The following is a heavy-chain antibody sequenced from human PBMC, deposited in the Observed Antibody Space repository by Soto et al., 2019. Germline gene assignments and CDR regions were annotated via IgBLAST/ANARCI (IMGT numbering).Heavy chain of an antibody. D-gene: IGHD3-10*01. V-gene: IGHV1-69*05. J-gene: IGHJ4*02. CDR3: ARLLWFGESDNDFDY. CDR2: LIPISGTT. CDR1: GGTFSNYA. Sequence: ASVKLSCKASGGTFSNYAIAWVRQAPGQGLEWMGGLIPISGTTNYAQKFQGRVTMTTDTSTSTAYMELRSLRSDDTAVYYCARLLWFGESDNDFDYWGQGTLVTVSS.